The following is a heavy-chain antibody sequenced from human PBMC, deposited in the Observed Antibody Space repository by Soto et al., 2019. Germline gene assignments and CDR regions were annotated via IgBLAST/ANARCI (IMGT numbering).Heavy chain of an antibody. D-gene: IGHD4-4*01. CDR3: ARGYSHYAH. CDR2: IYYSGPT. J-gene: IGHJ4*02. V-gene: IGHV4-61*01. Sequence: SETLSLTCTVSGGSVSRDSNFWSWIRQPPGKGLEWIGYIYYSGPTRYNPSLESRVTISIDSSKNQVSLNLTSVTAADTAVYYCARGYSHYAHWGRGTLVTVSS. CDR1: GGSVSRDSNF.